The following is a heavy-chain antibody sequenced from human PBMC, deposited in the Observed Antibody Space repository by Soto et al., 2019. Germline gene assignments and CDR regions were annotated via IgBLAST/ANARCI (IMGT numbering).Heavy chain of an antibody. D-gene: IGHD4-4*01. CDR3: ARGYSHYAH. CDR2: IYYSGPT. J-gene: IGHJ4*02. V-gene: IGHV4-61*01. Sequence: SETLSLTCTVSGGSVSRDSNFWSWIRQPPGKGLEWIGYIYYSGPTRYNPSLESRVTISIDSSKNQVSLNLTSVTAADTAVYYCARGYSHYAHWGRGTLVTVSS. CDR1: GGSVSRDSNF.